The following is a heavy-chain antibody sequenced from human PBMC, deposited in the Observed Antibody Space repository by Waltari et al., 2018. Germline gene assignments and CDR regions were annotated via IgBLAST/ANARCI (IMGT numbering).Heavy chain of an antibody. Sequence: QVQLQESGPGLVKPSQTLSLTCTCPGGSISSGSHYGSWIRQPAGKGLEWIGRISTSGSTNYNPSLKSRVTISVDTSKNQFSLQLSSVTAADTAVYYCARATYYDFWSGYSDYYYYYMDVWGKGTTVTVSS. CDR3: ARATYYDFWSGYSDYYYYYMDV. J-gene: IGHJ6*03. CDR1: GGSISSGSHY. V-gene: IGHV4-61*02. D-gene: IGHD3-3*01. CDR2: ISTSGST.